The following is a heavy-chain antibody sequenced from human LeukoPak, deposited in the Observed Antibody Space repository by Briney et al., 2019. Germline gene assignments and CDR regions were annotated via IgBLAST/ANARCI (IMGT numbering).Heavy chain of an antibody. CDR3: ARDAANYYYYYYMDV. Sequence: GGSLRLSCAASGFTFSTYWMTWVRQAPGRGLEWVANIKRDGGERYYVDSVRGRFTISRDNAKNTLYLQMNSLRAEDTAVYYCARDAANYYYYYYMDVWGKGTTVTVSS. CDR2: IKRDGGER. V-gene: IGHV3-7*01. CDR1: GFTFSTYW. J-gene: IGHJ6*03.